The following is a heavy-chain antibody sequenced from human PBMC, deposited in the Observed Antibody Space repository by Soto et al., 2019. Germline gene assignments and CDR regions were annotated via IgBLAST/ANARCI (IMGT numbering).Heavy chain of an antibody. CDR1: GYTFTSYD. D-gene: IGHD1-20*01. Sequence: GASVKVSCKASGYTFTSYDINWVRQATGQGLEWMGWMNPNSGNTGYAQKFQGRVTMTRNTSISTAYMELSSLRSEDTAVYYCASATNWNHDAFDIWGQGTMVTVSS. CDR2: MNPNSGNT. CDR3: ASATNWNHDAFDI. V-gene: IGHV1-8*02. J-gene: IGHJ3*02.